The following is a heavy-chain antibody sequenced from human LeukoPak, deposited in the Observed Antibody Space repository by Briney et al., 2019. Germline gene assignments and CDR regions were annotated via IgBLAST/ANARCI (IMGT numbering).Heavy chain of an antibody. J-gene: IGHJ5*02. V-gene: IGHV4-34*01. CDR1: GGSFSGYY. CDR3: ARGPMIVVVITKGYGWFDP. D-gene: IGHD3-22*01. Sequence: PSETLSLTCAVYGGSFSGYYWSWIRQPPGKGLEWIGEINHSGSINYNPSLKSRVTISVDTSKNQFSLKLSSVTAADTAVYYCARGPMIVVVITKGYGWFDPWGQGTLVTVSS. CDR2: INHSGSI.